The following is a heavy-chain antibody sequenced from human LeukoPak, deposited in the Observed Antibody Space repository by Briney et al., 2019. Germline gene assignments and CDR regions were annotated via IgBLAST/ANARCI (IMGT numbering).Heavy chain of an antibody. CDR2: ISGTGANT. CDR1: GFTFSSYG. D-gene: IGHD6-13*01. Sequence: GGSLRLSCAASGFTFSSYGMSWVRQAPGKGLEWVSTISGTGANTYYADSVKGRFTISRDNSKRTLYLQMNSLRVEDAAVYYCAKRRYDTSSLDWFDPWGQGTLVTASS. J-gene: IGHJ5*02. CDR3: AKRRYDTSSLDWFDP. V-gene: IGHV3-23*01.